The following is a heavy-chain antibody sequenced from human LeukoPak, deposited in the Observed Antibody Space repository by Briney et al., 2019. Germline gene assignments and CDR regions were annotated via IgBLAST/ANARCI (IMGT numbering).Heavy chain of an antibody. V-gene: IGHV4-59*12. D-gene: IGHD3-16*01. J-gene: IGHJ3*02. Sequence: PSETLSLTCTVSNSSIISYYWSWIRQPPGKGLEWIGYIYYSGTTNYNPSLKSRVTMSVDTSKNQFSLKLSSVTAADTAVYYCATIWVNACDIWGEGTVVSVSS. CDR1: NSSIISYY. CDR3: ATIWVNACDI. CDR2: IYYSGTT.